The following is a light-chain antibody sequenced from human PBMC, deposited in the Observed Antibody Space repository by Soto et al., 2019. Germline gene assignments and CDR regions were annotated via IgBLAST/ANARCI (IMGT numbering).Light chain of an antibody. V-gene: IGKV4-1*01. Sequence: DIVLTQSPDSLAVSLGERATINCKSSLNVIHDSNSKNFLAWYQQKPGQPPKLLMYWASTRESGVPDRFSGSGSATDFTLTISSLQAEDVAVYYCQQYHTPPLTFGGGTKVEIK. J-gene: IGKJ4*01. CDR3: QQYHTPPLT. CDR1: LNVIHDSNSKNF. CDR2: WAS.